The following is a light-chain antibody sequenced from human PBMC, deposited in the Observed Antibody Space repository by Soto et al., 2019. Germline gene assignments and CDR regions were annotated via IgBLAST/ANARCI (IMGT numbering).Light chain of an antibody. J-gene: IGKJ1*01. CDR3: QKYNSDPQT. V-gene: IGKV1-27*01. Sequence: DIQMTQSPSTLSASVGDRVTTTSRASQGISNYLAWYPQKPGKVPKLLIYAASTLQSGVPYRFSGMRSRTDFTLTLSRLQTEDVATDYCQKYNSDPQTFGQATQVDIK. CDR2: AAS. CDR1: QGISNY.